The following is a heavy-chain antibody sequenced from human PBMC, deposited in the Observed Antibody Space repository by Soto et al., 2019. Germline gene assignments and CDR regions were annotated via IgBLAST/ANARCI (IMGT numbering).Heavy chain of an antibody. CDR1: GYRFTRYW. CDR3: VVKQKLPCVNY. J-gene: IGHJ4*02. V-gene: IGHV5-51*01. D-gene: IGHD6-13*01. CDR2: TYPGDSDT. Sequence: GDSLKLSYTGSGYRFTRYWNGWVRQLPGKGLEGMGITYPGDSDTRYSPSFQGRVTISADKSINTAYLQWSSLKASDTAMYYCVVKQKLPCVNYWGRGTLFTFSS.